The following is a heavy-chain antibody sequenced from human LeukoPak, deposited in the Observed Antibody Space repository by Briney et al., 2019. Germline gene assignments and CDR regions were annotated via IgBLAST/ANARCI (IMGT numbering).Heavy chain of an antibody. D-gene: IGHD3-9*01. CDR2: INPNSGGT. Sequence: ASVKVSCKASGYTFTGYYMHWVRQAPGQGLEWMGWINPNSGGTNYAQKFQGRVTMTRDTSISTAYMELSRLRSDDTAVYYCAREVRNYYDISSLPDYWGQGTLVTVSS. J-gene: IGHJ4*02. CDR1: GYTFTGYY. CDR3: AREVRNYYDISSLPDY. V-gene: IGHV1-2*02.